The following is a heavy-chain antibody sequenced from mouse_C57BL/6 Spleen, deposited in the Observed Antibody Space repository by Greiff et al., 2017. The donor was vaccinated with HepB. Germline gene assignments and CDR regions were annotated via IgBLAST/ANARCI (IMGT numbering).Heavy chain of an antibody. Sequence: EVKVEESGGGLVQPGGSLKLSCAASGFTFSDYYMYWVRQTPEQRLVWVAYISHGGGSTYYPDTVKGRSTITRANAKNTLYLQMSRLKSEDTAMYYCARQDYGSSYLAYWGQGTLVTVSA. CDR3: ARQDYGSSYLAY. D-gene: IGHD1-1*01. V-gene: IGHV5-12*01. CDR1: GFTFSDYY. J-gene: IGHJ3*01. CDR2: ISHGGGST.